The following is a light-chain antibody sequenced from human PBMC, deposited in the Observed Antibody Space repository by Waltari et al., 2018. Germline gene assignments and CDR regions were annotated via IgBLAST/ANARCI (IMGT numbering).Light chain of an antibody. CDR1: SSDVGNYKR. J-gene: IGLJ2*01. V-gene: IGLV2-23*02. Sequence: QSALTQPASVSGSPGQSITISCTGTSSDVGNYKRVSCYQQHPGKAPNLMIYAVSKRPSGVSDRFSGSNSGDMASLTISGLQPEDEAEYFCSSYAGSSKGVFGGGTKVTVL. CDR3: SSYAGSSKGV. CDR2: AVS.